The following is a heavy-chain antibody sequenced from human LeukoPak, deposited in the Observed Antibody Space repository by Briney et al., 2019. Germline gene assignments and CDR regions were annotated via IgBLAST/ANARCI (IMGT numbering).Heavy chain of an antibody. V-gene: IGHV4-59*01. J-gene: IGHJ3*02. CDR3: ARGERLGHDI. Sequence: PSETLSLTCTVSGGSISRFYWSWIRQPPGKGLEWIGYFSYSGSTNHNPSLKSRVTISVDTSNNQFSLKLTAVTAADTALYYCARGERLGHDIWGQGTMVTVSS. CDR1: GGSISRFY. D-gene: IGHD3-16*01. CDR2: FSYSGST.